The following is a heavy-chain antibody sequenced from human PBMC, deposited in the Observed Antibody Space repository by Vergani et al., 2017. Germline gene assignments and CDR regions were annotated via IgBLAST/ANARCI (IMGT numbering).Heavy chain of an antibody. Sequence: QVQLVESGGGVVQPGRSLRLSCAASGLILRSDGMDWVRQAPGKGLEGVAVIWSDESNKYFADSVKGRFTISRDNSKNTLYLQMNSLSAEDTAVYYCAGERHDRCYYDSSGYWVTWFDPWGKGTLVTVSS. J-gene: IGHJ5*02. CDR3: AGERHDRCYYDSSGYWVTWFDP. CDR1: GLILRSDG. V-gene: IGHV3-33*01. D-gene: IGHD3-22*01. CDR2: IWSDESNK.